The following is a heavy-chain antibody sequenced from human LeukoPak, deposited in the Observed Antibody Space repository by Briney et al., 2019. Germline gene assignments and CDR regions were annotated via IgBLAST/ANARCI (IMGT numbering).Heavy chain of an antibody. D-gene: IGHD3-22*01. J-gene: IGHJ4*02. V-gene: IGHV3-23*01. CDR3: AKESYDSSGYPLDY. CDR1: GFTFSSYA. CDR2: ISGSGGST. Sequence: GGSLRLSCAASGFTFSSYAMSWVRPAPGKGLEWVSAISGSGGSTYYADSVKGRFTISRDNSKNTLYLQMNSLRAEDTAVYYCAKESYDSSGYPLDYWGQGTLVTVSS.